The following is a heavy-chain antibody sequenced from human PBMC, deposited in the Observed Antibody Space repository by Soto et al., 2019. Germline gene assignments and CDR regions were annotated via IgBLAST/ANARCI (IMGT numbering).Heavy chain of an antibody. J-gene: IGHJ4*02. CDR2: ISYDGSNK. Sequence: GVSLRLSCAVSGFTFSSYAMHWVRQAPGKGLEWVAVISYDGSNKYYADSVKGRFTISRDNSKNTLYLQMNSLRAEDTAVYYCASTSRRAAGLKYWGQGILGTGSS. CDR1: GFTFSSYA. V-gene: IGHV3-30-3*01. CDR3: ASTSRRAAGLKY. D-gene: IGHD6-13*01.